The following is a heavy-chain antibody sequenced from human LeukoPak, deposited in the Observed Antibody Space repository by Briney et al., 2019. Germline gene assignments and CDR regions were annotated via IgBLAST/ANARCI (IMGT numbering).Heavy chain of an antibody. CDR3: ARDKHYYDSSNYV. CDR2: INWNGGTT. D-gene: IGHD3-22*01. CDR1: GFTFNDYG. Sequence: GGSLRLSCAASGFTFNDYGMSWVREGPGKGLEWISGINWNGGTTGYADSVRGRFTISRDNAKNSLYLQMNSLRAEDTALYYCARDKHYYDSSNYVWGQGTLVTVSS. J-gene: IGHJ4*02. V-gene: IGHV3-20*04.